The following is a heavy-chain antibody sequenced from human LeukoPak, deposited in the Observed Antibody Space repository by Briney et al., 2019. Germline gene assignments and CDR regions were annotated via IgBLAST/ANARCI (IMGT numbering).Heavy chain of an antibody. Sequence: PGGSLRLSCAASGFIFSSFSVNWVRQAPGKGLEWVSSISTSGGLSSIYYADSVKGRFTISRDNAKNSLYLQMNSLGAEDTAVYYCARVNINNWHSCDYWGQGTLVTVSS. CDR3: ARVNINNWHSCDY. CDR2: ISTSGGLSSI. CDR1: GFIFSSFS. D-gene: IGHD1-1*01. J-gene: IGHJ4*02. V-gene: IGHV3-21*01.